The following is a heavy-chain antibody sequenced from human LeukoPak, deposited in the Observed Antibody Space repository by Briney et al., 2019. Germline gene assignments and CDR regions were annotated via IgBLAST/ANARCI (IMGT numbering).Heavy chain of an antibody. CDR3: ANEIRPNDY. CDR1: GFTFDDYA. D-gene: IGHD4-17*01. Sequence: GGSLRLSCAASGFTFDDYAMHWVRQAPGKGLEWVSGLSWHSGDIDYADSVKGRFTISRDNSKNTLYLQMNSLRAEDTAVYYCANEIRPNDYWGQGTQVTVSS. V-gene: IGHV3-9*01. CDR2: LSWHSGDI. J-gene: IGHJ4*02.